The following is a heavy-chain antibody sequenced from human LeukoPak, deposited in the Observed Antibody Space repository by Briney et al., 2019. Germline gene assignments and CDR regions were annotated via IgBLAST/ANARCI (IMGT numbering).Heavy chain of an antibody. D-gene: IGHD2-15*01. Sequence: GGSLRLSCVVSGFXFSSYWMSWVRQAPGKGLEWVANIKHDGSEKYYVDTVKGRFTISRDNAKNSLYLQMNSLRAEDTAVYYCARENRWTHFDYWGQGTLVTVSS. J-gene: IGHJ4*02. CDR3: ARENRWTHFDY. CDR2: IKHDGSEK. V-gene: IGHV3-7*04. CDR1: GFXFSSYW.